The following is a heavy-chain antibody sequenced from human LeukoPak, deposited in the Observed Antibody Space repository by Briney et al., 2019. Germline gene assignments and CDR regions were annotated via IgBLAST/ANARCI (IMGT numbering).Heavy chain of an antibody. CDR2: ISSSGSTI. CDR1: GFTFSDYY. CDR3: AGKGIAARTLDY. V-gene: IGHV3-11*01. J-gene: IGHJ4*02. Sequence: PGGSLRLSCAASGFTFSDYYMSWIRQAPGKGLEWVSYISSSGSTIYYADSVKGRFAISRDNAKNSLYLQMNSLRAEDTAVYYRAGKGIAARTLDYWGQGTLVTVSS. D-gene: IGHD6-6*01.